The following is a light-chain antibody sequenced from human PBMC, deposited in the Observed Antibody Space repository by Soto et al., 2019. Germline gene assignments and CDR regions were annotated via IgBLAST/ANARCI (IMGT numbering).Light chain of an antibody. Sequence: QSVLTQPPSVYAAPGQKVTISCSGSSSNIGNNYVSWYQQLPGTAPKLLIYDNNKRPSGIPDRFSGSKSGTSGTLDITGLQTGDEADYYCATWDGSLPAEVFGGGTKLTVL. CDR2: DNN. CDR3: ATWDGSLPAEV. V-gene: IGLV1-51*01. J-gene: IGLJ2*01. CDR1: SSNIGNNY.